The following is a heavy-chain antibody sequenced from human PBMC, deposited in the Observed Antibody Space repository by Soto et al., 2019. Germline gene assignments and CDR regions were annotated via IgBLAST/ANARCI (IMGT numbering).Heavy chain of an antibody. CDR2: IWFDST. V-gene: IGHV3-33*01. CDR3: ARVPDLDYCSRTSCLYYFDY. D-gene: IGHD2-2*01. CDR1: GFAFSTYG. Sequence: PGGSLRLSCAASGFAFSTYGMHWVRQAPGKGLEWVAVIWFDSTYYADSVKGRFTISRDNSRNSLYLQVNSLRAEDTAAYYCARVPDLDYCSRTSCLYYFDYWGQGALVTVSS. J-gene: IGHJ4*02.